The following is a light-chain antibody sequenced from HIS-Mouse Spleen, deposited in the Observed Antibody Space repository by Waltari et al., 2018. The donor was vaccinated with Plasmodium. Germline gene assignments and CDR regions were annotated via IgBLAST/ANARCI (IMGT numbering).Light chain of an antibody. J-gene: IGLJ3*02. Sequence: QAVLTQPSSLSASPGASASLTCPLRSGINVGTYRIYWYQQKPGSPPQYPLRYKSDSGKQQGSGVPSRCSGSKDASANAGILLISGLQSEDEADYYCMIWHSSAWVFGGGTKLTVL. CDR3: MIWHSSAWV. CDR1: SGINVGTYR. V-gene: IGLV5-45*03. CDR2: YKSDSGK.